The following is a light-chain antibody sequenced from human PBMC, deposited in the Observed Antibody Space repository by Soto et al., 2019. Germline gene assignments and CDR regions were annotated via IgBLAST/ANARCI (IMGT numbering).Light chain of an antibody. Sequence: ESVLTQSPGTLSLSPWERATLSCRASQSVSNNYLAWYQQKPGQAPRLLIYGASTRATGIPDRFSGSGSGTDFTLTISRLEPEDSAVYYCQQYGSSPTWTFGQGTKVEIK. CDR1: QSVSNNY. V-gene: IGKV3-20*01. CDR3: QQYGSSPTWT. J-gene: IGKJ1*01. CDR2: GAS.